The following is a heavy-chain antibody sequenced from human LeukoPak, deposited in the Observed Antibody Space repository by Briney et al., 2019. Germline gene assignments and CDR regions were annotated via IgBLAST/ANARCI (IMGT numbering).Heavy chain of an antibody. CDR3: AREGGFYRPLDF. V-gene: IGHV4-4*02. D-gene: IGHD6-25*01. CDR1: GGSVTSTNW. Sequence: SETLSLTCDVSGGSVTSTNWCTWFRQPPGKGLEWIGEDHLDGRTNYNPSLKSRLVMSADLPENHISLKLTSVTAADTAVYYCAREGGFYRPLDFSGQGTLVTVSS. CDR2: DHLDGRT. J-gene: IGHJ4*02.